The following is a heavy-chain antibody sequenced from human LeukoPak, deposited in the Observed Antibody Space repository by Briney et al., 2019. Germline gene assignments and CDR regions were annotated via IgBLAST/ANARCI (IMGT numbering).Heavy chain of an antibody. D-gene: IGHD1-1*01. V-gene: IGHV1-69*01. CDR2: IIPIFGTA. Sequence: SVKVSCKASGGTFSSYAISWVRQAPGQGLEWMGGIIPIFGTANYAQKFQGRVTITADESTSTAYMELSSLRSEDTAVYYCAGAPHGGLEREDWGQGTLVTVSS. CDR3: AGAPHGGLERED. J-gene: IGHJ4*02. CDR1: GGTFSSYA.